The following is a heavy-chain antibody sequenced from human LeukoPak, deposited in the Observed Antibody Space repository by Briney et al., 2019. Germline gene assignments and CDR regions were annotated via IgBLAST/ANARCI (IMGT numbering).Heavy chain of an antibody. CDR2: IYIAGTT. CDR1: GVAHSNSF. CDR3: ARDIAGGWRWLQLPYFYYGLDV. V-gene: IGHV3-53*01. Sequence: GGSFGLSSGSSGVAHSNSFVSGGRRSPGKGREWRSVIYIAGTTYSADSVKGRFTISRESYKNTLYLSMNRLRAEDTAVYYCARDIAGGWRWLQLPYFYYGLDVWGEGTTVAVSS. D-gene: IGHD5-24*01. J-gene: IGHJ6*04.